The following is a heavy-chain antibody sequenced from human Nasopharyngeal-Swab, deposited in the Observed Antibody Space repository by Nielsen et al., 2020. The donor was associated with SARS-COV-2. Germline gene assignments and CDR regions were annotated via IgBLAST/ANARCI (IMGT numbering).Heavy chain of an antibody. CDR2: IIPIFGTA. CDR1: GGTFSSYA. D-gene: IGHD3-22*01. CDR3: ARADSSGYYYGDWFDP. J-gene: IGHJ5*02. Sequence: SVKVSCKASGGTFSSYAISWVRQAPGQGLEWMGGIIPIFGTANYAQKFQGRVTITADKSTSTAYMELSSLRSEDTAVYYCARADSSGYYYGDWFDPWGQGTLVTVSS. V-gene: IGHV1-69*06.